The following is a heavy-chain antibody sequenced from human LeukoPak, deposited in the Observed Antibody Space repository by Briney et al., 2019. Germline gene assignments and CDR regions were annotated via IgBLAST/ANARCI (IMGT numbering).Heavy chain of an antibody. CDR1: GFTFINFA. CDR2: ISGSGSGT. Sequence: GGSLRLSCAASGFTFINFAMTWVRQAPGKGLEWVSSISGSGSGTYYTDSVKGRFTISRDNSKNTLYLQMNSLRAEDTAIYYCAKDRRLPWDYFDSWGQGTLVTVSS. V-gene: IGHV3-23*01. CDR3: AKDRRLPWDYFDS. D-gene: IGHD5-12*01. J-gene: IGHJ4*02.